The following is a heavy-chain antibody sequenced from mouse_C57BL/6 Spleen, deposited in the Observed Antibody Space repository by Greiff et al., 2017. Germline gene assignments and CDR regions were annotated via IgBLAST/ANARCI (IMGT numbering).Heavy chain of an antibody. V-gene: IGHV1-69*01. J-gene: IGHJ1*03. Sequence: QVQLKQPGAELVMPGASVKLSCKASGYTFTSYWMHWVKQRPGQGLEWIGEIDPSDSYINYNQKFKGKSTLTVDKSSSTAYMQLSSLTSEDSAVYYCARGTTWYFDVWGTGTTVTVSS. D-gene: IGHD1-1*01. CDR3: ARGTTWYFDV. CDR2: IDPSDSYI. CDR1: GYTFTSYW.